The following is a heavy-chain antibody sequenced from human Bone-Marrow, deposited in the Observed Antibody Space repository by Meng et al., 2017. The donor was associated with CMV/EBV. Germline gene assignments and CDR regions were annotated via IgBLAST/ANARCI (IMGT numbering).Heavy chain of an antibody. CDR3: TTVGNWIFYYYYGMDV. D-gene: IGHD1-20*01. Sequence: ASVKVSCKASGYTFTSYGISWVRQAPGQGLEWMGWISAYNGNTNYAQKLQGRFTISRDDSKNTLYLQMNSLKTEDTAVYYCTTVGNWIFYYYYGMDVWGQGTTVTVSS. CDR1: GYTFTSYG. J-gene: IGHJ6*02. V-gene: IGHV1-18*01. CDR2: ISAYNGNT.